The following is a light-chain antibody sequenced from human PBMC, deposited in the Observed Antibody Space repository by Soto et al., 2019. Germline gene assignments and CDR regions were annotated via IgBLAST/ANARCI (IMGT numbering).Light chain of an antibody. V-gene: IGKV1-39*01. CDR2: AAS. CDR3: QQSYSTPGST. J-gene: IGKJ3*01. Sequence: DIQMTQSPSSLSASVGDRVTITCRASQSISSYLNWYQQKPGKAPKLLIYAASSLQSGVPSRFSGSGSGTDFTLTISSLLPEYFSTYYCQQSYSTPGSTFGPGTKVDIK. CDR1: QSISSY.